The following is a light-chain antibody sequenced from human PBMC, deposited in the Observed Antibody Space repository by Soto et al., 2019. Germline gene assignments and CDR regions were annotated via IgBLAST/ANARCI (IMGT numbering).Light chain of an antibody. Sequence: QSVLTQSSSASASLGSSVKLTCTLSSGHSSYIIAWHQQQPGKAPRYLMKLEGSGSYNKGSGVPDRFSGSSSGADRYLTIANLQFEDEADYYYETWDSNTHVFGTGTKLTVL. V-gene: IGLV4-60*02. J-gene: IGLJ1*01. CDR3: ETWDSNTHV. CDR1: SGHSSYI. CDR2: LEGSGSY.